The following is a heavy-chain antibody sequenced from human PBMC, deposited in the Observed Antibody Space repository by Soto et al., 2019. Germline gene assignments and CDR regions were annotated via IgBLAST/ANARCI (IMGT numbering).Heavy chain of an antibody. CDR3: ARGTSISYYYGSRRAVLCAY. V-gene: IGHV4-34*01. CDR1: GGAFRGYY. CDR2: INHSGST. D-gene: IGHD3-10*01. J-gene: IGHJ1*01. Sequence: SETLSITCANYGGAFRGYYWSWIRQPPGKGLEWIGEINHSGSTNYNPSLKSRVTISVDTSKNQFSLKLSSVTAADTAVYYCARGTSISYYYGSRRAVLCAYWGQVTLVTVS.